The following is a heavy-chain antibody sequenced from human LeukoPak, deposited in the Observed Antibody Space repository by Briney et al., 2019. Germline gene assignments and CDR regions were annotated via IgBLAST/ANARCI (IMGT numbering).Heavy chain of an antibody. CDR3: ARDMGSGSHPYFFDY. CDR1: GGSITGGTYY. J-gene: IGHJ4*02. D-gene: IGHD3-10*01. CDR2: IYTSGST. V-gene: IGHV4-61*02. Sequence: SETLSLTCTVSGGSITGGTYYWNWIRQPAGKGLEWIGRIYTSGSTNYNPSLKSRVTISVDTSKNQFSLKLGPVTAADTAVYYCARDMGSGSHPYFFDYWGQGTLVTVSS.